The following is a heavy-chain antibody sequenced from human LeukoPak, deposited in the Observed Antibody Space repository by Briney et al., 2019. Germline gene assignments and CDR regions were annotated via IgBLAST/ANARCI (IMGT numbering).Heavy chain of an antibody. J-gene: IGHJ4*02. CDR2: ISSSSSYI. CDR3: ARAIQAGYSSREDY. V-gene: IGHV3-21*01. CDR1: GFTFSSYS. Sequence: PGGSLRLSCAASGFTFSSYSMNWVRQAPGKGLEWVSSISSSSSYIYYADSVKGRFTISRDNAKNSLYLQMNSLRAEDTAVYYCARAIQAGYSSREDYWGQGTLVTVSS. D-gene: IGHD6-19*01.